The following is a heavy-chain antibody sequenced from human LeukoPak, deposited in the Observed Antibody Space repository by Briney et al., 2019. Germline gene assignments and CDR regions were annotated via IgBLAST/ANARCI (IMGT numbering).Heavy chain of an antibody. CDR2: IIGSGAGSGGST. V-gene: IGHV3-23*01. CDR3: AARPSSGWYSY. D-gene: IGHD6-19*01. CDR1: GFTFSSYV. J-gene: IGHJ4*02. Sequence: GGSLRLSCAASGFTFSSYVMSWVRQAPGKGLEWVSAIIGSGAGSGGSTYYADSVKGRFTISRDNSKNTLYLQMNSLRAEDTAVYYCAARPSSGWYSYWGQGTLVTVSS.